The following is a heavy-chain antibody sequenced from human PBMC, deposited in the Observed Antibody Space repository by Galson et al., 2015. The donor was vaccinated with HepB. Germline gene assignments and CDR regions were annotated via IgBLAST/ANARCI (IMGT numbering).Heavy chain of an antibody. CDR1: GFTFSSYG. V-gene: IGHV3-30*18. CDR3: AKESPYSTGWYVVGS. CDR2: VSYDGSNK. D-gene: IGHD6-19*01. Sequence: RLSCAASGFTFSSYGMHWVRQAPGKGLEWVAVVSYDGSNKYYADSVKGRFTISRDNSKNTLFLQMNSLRAEDTAVYYCAKESPYSTGWYVVGSWGQGTTVTVSS. J-gene: IGHJ6*02.